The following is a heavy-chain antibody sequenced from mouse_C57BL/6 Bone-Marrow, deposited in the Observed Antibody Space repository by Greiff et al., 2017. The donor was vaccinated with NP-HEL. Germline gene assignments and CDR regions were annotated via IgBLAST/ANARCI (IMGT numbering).Heavy chain of an antibody. V-gene: IGHV5-17*01. CDR2: ISSGSSTI. CDR1: GFTFSDYG. CDR3: ERGDYPWFAY. Sequence: EVQLVESGGGLVKPGGSLKLSCAASGFTFSDYGMHWVRQAPEKGLEWVAYISSGSSTIYYADTVKGRFTISRDNAKNTLFLQMTRLRSEDSAMYYCERGDYPWFAYWGQGTLVTVSA. J-gene: IGHJ3*01. D-gene: IGHD2-4*01.